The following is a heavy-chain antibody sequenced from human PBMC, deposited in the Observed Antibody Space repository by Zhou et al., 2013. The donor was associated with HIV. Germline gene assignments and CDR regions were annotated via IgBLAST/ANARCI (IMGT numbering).Heavy chain of an antibody. CDR2: MNPRSGNT. J-gene: IGHJ3*02. CDR3: ARHRRYGDNSYAFDI. V-gene: IGHV1-8*03. CDR1: GGAFYSHV. D-gene: IGHD2-21*01. Sequence: QVQLVQSGAEVKKPGASVKVSCKASGGAFYSHVITWVRQATGQGLEWMGWMNPRSGNTGYAQKFQGRVTITRNTSINTAYMELSSLRSEDTGVYYCARHRRYGDNSYAFDIWGQGTMVTVSS.